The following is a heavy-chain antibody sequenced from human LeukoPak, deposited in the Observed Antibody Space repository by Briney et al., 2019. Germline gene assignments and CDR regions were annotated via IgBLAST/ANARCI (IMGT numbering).Heavy chain of an antibody. V-gene: IGHV3-11*04. Sequence: PGGSLRLSCDASGFIFSDYYMSWVRQAPGKGLEWISYISNPSSTRYYADSVKGRFTISRDNAKNSLYLQMNSLRAEDTAVYYCARVARPIAVDYDSSGYPFDYWGQGTLVTVSS. J-gene: IGHJ4*02. CDR1: GFIFSDYY. CDR3: ARVARPIAVDYDSSGYPFDY. CDR2: ISNPSSTR. D-gene: IGHD3-22*01.